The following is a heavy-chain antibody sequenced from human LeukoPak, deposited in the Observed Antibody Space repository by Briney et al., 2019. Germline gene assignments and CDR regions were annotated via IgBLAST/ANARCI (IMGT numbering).Heavy chain of an antibody. V-gene: IGHV4-31*03. CDR1: GGSISSGGYY. CDR2: IYYSGST. D-gene: IGHD2-2*01. CDR3: ARAGYCSSTGCIMFDY. Sequence: PSETLSLTCTVSGGSISSGGYYWSWIRQHPGKGLEWIGYIYYSGSTYYNPSLKSRVTISVDTSKNQFSLKLSSVTAADTAVYYCARAGYCSSTGCIMFDYWGQGTLVTVSS. J-gene: IGHJ4*02.